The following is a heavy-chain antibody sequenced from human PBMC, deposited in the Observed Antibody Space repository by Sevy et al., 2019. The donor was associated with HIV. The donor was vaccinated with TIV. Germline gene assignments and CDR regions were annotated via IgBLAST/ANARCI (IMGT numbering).Heavy chain of an antibody. Sequence: GGSLRLSCAASGVTVSTNYMSWVRQAPGKGLEWVSVIYSGGTTYYADSVKGRFTSSRDKSKNTLYLQMNSLRAEETAVYYCAREFGDGYNPRYYFDYWGQGTLVTVSS. D-gene: IGHD3-3*01. CDR2: IYSGGTT. J-gene: IGHJ4*02. CDR1: GVTVSTNY. CDR3: AREFGDGYNPRYYFDY. V-gene: IGHV3-53*01.